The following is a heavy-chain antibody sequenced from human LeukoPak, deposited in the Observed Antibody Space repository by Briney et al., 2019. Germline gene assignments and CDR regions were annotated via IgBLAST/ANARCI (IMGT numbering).Heavy chain of an antibody. CDR1: GGSISSYY. V-gene: IGHV4-59*01. CDR3: ARVSGNYDFWSGYYQYYFDY. D-gene: IGHD3-3*01. CDR2: IYYSGST. J-gene: IGHJ4*02. Sequence: PSETLSLTCTVSGGSISSYYWSWIRQPPGKGLEWIGYIYYSGSTNYNPSLKSRVTISVDTSKNQFSLKLSSVTAADTAVYYCARVSGNYDFWSGYYQYYFDYWGQGILVTVSS.